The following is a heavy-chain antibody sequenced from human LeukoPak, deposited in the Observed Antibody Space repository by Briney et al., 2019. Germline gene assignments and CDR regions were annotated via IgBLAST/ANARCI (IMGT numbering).Heavy chain of an antibody. CDR3: ARDYYGGNSSPYYFDY. CDR2: IHYSGST. Sequence: PSETLSLTCTVYGGSISSYYWSWIRQPPGKGLEWIGYIHYSGSTNYNPSLKSRVTISVDTSKNQFSLKLSSVTAADTAVYYCARDYYGGNSSPYYFDYWGQGTLVTVSS. CDR1: GGSISSYY. D-gene: IGHD4-23*01. J-gene: IGHJ4*02. V-gene: IGHV4-59*01.